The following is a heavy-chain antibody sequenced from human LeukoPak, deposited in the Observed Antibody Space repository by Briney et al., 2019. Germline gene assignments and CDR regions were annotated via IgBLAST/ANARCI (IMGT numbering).Heavy chain of an antibody. D-gene: IGHD2-2*01. Sequence: PGGSLRLSCTASGFAFDEHGMSWVRQVPGKGLEWVSGINWSGGSTGYADPLRGRFTISRDNTKNSLYLQMDSLRAEDTALYYCARAPITSPFYFDYWGQGTLVTVSS. J-gene: IGHJ4*02. V-gene: IGHV3-20*04. CDR2: INWSGGST. CDR1: GFAFDEHG. CDR3: ARAPITSPFYFDY.